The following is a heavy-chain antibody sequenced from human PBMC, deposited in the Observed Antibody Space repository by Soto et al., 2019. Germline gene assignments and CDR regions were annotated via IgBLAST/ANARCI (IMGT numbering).Heavy chain of an antibody. CDR1: GYTFTSYG. D-gene: IGHD3-22*01. CDR3: ARDLRPYYDSSLSPDAFDI. Sequence: GASVKVSCKASGYTFTSYGISWVRQAPGQGLEWMGWISAYNGNTNYAQKLQGRVTMTTDTSTSTAYMELRSLRSDDTAVYYCARDLRPYYDSSLSPDAFDIWGQGTMVTV. J-gene: IGHJ3*02. CDR2: ISAYNGNT. V-gene: IGHV1-18*01.